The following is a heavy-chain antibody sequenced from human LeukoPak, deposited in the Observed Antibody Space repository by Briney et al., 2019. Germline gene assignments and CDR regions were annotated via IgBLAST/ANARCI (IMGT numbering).Heavy chain of an antibody. CDR1: GVSFSGYY. V-gene: IGHV4-34*01. D-gene: IGHD3-22*01. Sequence: PSETLSLTCAVYGVSFSGYYWSWIRQPPGKGLEWIGEINHSGSTNYNPSLKSRVTISVDKSKNQFSLKLSSVTAADTAVYYCASGSSGYYFDYWGQGTLVTVSS. CDR3: ASGSSGYYFDY. J-gene: IGHJ4*02. CDR2: INHSGST.